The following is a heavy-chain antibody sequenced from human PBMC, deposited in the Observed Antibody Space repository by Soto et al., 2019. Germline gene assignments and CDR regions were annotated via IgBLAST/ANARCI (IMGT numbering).Heavy chain of an antibody. CDR1: GGTFSSYA. Sequence: SVKVSCKASGGTFSSYAISWVRQAPGQGLEWMGGIIPILGTANYAQKFQGRVTITADESTSTAYMELSSLRSEDTAVYYCARSYCSGGSCHVGYGMDVWGRGTTVTVSS. V-gene: IGHV1-69*13. CDR2: IIPILGTA. J-gene: IGHJ6*02. CDR3: ARSYCSGGSCHVGYGMDV. D-gene: IGHD2-15*01.